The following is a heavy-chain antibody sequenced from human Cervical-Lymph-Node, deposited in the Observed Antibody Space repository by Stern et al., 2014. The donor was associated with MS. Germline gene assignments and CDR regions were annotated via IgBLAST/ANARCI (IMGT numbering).Heavy chain of an antibody. CDR1: GFTFSTYW. D-gene: IGHD2-15*01. J-gene: IGHJ6*02. V-gene: IGHV3-74*02. CDR3: ARSSGASGDAMDV. Sequence: EVQLVESGGGLLQPGGSLRLSCGASGFTFSTYWMHWVRQGPGKGLVWVSRINSGRSSTSYTDSVRGRFTISRDNAKNTVYLQMTSLRAEDTAVYYCARSSGASGDAMDVWGQGTTVTVSS. CDR2: INSGRSST.